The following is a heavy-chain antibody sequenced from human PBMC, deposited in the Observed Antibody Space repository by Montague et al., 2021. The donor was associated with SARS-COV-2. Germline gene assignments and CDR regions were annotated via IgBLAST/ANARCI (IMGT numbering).Heavy chain of an antibody. CDR3: ARAQNTCFIANCVNYFGI. CDR1: NGSISGHY. J-gene: IGHJ4*02. Sequence: SETLSLTCTVSNGSISGHYWTWIRQSPGRGLEWLAYIHYRGTTDYNPSLKSRLTLSVDTSKNQFSLTLTSLTAADTAIYYCARAQNTCFIANCVNYFGIWGLGALVTVSS. CDR2: IHYRGTT. V-gene: IGHV4-59*08. D-gene: IGHD1-1*01.